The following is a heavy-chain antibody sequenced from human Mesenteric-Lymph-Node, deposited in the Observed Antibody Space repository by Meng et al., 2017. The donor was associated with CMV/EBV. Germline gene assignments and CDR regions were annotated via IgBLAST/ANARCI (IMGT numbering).Heavy chain of an antibody. CDR2: ISSSSSYI. D-gene: IGHD4-23*01. Sequence: GESLKISCAASGFTFSSYSMNWVRQAPGKGLEWVSSISSSSSYIYYADSVKGRFTISRDNAKNSLYLQMNSLRAEDTAVYYCARDLWGGNSAGAFDIWGQGTMVTVSS. CDR3: ARDLWGGNSAGAFDI. V-gene: IGHV3-21*01. CDR1: GFTFSSYS. J-gene: IGHJ3*02.